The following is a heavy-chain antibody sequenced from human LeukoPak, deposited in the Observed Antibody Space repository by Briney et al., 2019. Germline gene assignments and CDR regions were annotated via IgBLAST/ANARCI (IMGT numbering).Heavy chain of an antibody. Sequence: SETLSLTCAVYGGSFSGYYWSWIRQPPGKGLEWIGEINHSGSTNYNPSLNSRVTITVDTSKNHFSLKLRSVTAADTAVYYCARGSDIVVVPAAIPVHNNWFDPWGQGTLVTVSS. J-gene: IGHJ5*02. V-gene: IGHV4-34*01. D-gene: IGHD2-2*01. CDR1: GGSFSGYY. CDR3: ARGSDIVVVPAAIPVHNNWFDP. CDR2: INHSGST.